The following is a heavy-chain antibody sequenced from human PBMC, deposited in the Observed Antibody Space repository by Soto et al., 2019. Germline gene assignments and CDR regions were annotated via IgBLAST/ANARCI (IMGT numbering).Heavy chain of an antibody. V-gene: IGHV2-70*01. Sequence: SGPTLGNPTQTLTLTCTFSGFSLTTSGLCVSWIRQPPGEALEWLALIDWDDDRYYSTSLKTRLTISKDTSKSQVLLTMTNVGPVDTATYYCARSLYSRNDYPYYSMSFWGQGTTVIGSA. D-gene: IGHD1-1*01. CDR3: ARSLYSRNDYPYYSMSF. CDR1: GFSLTTSGLC. J-gene: IGHJ6*01. CDR2: IDWDDDR.